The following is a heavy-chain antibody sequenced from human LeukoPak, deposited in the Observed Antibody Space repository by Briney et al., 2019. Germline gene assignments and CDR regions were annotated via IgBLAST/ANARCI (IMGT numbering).Heavy chain of an antibody. Sequence: ASVKVSCKASGYTFTSYYMHWVRQAPGQGLEWMGIINPSGGSTSYAQKFQGRVTMTRDTSTSTVYMELSSLRSEDTAVYYCARVVSRFGSGRYGFDPWGQGTLVTVSS. CDR3: ARVVSRFGSGRYGFDP. V-gene: IGHV1-46*01. CDR2: INPSGGST. CDR1: GYTFTSYY. D-gene: IGHD6-19*01. J-gene: IGHJ5*02.